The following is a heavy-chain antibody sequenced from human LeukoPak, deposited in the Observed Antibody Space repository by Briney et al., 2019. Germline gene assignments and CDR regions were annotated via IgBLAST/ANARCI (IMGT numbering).Heavy chain of an antibody. CDR2: ISAYNGNT. CDR1: GYTFTSYG. J-gene: IGHJ3*02. V-gene: IGHV1-18*01. D-gene: IGHD3-22*01. CDR3: AREGSEYDYYDSSGYYLADAFDI. Sequence: ASVKVSCKASGYTFTSYGISWVRQAPGQGLEWMGWISAYNGNTNYAQKLQGRVTMTTDTSTSTAYMELRSLRSDDTAVYCCAREGSEYDYYDSSGYYLADAFDIWGQGTMVTVSS.